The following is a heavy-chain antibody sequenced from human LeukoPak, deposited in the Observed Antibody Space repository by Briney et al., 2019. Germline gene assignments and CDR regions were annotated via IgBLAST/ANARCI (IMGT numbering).Heavy chain of an antibody. CDR2: ITATTSST. CDR3: ARALGSPLDF. J-gene: IGHJ4*02. D-gene: IGHD1-26*01. CDR1: GFTFSIYA. Sequence: PGGSLRLSCAASGFTFSIYAMHWVRQAPGKGLEWVSTITATTSSTSYADSVKGRFTISRDNSKRTLYLQMNSLRAEDTAVYYCARALGSPLDFWGQGTPVTVSS. V-gene: IGHV3-23*01.